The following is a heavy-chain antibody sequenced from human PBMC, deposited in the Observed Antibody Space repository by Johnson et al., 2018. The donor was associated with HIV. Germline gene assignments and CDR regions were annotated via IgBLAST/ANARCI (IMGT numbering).Heavy chain of an antibody. CDR2: ISWNSGSI. Sequence: VQLVESGGGLVQPGRSLRLSCAASGFTFDDYAMHWVRQAPGKGLEWVSGISWNSGSIGYADSVKGRFTISRDNAKNSLYLQMNSLRAEDTAVYYCAKAPSWEPFPFDIWGQGTMVTVSS. D-gene: IGHD1-26*01. J-gene: IGHJ3*02. V-gene: IGHV3-9*01. CDR1: GFTFDDYA. CDR3: AKAPSWEPFPFDI.